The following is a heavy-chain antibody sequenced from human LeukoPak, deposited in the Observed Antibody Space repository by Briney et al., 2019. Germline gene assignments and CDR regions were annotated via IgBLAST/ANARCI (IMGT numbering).Heavy chain of an antibody. CDR3: AKDSARGSGYYNY. CDR2: IRYDGSNK. J-gene: IGHJ4*02. V-gene: IGHV3-30*02. Sequence: GGSLRLSCAASGFTFSSYSMNWVRQAPGKGLEWVAFIRYDGSNKYYADSVKGRFTISRDNSKNTLYLQMNSLRAEDTAVYYCAKDSARGSGYYNYWGQGTLVTVSS. CDR1: GFTFSSYS. D-gene: IGHD3-3*01.